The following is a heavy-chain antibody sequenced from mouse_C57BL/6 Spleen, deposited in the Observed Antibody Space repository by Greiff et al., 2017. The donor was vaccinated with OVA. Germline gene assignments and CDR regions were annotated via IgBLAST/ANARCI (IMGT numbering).Heavy chain of an antibody. J-gene: IGHJ1*03. Sequence: EVKLQESGPGLVKPSQSLSLTCSVTGYSITSGYYWNWIRQFPGNKLEWMGYISYAGSNNYNPSLKNRISITRCTSKNQFFLKLNSVTTEDTATYYCARAYWYFDVWGTGTTGTVSS. V-gene: IGHV3-6*01. CDR1: GYSITSGYY. CDR2: ISYAGSN. CDR3: ARAYWYFDV.